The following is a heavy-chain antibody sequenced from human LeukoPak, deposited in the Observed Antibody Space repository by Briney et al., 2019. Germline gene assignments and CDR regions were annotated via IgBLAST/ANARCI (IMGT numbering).Heavy chain of an antibody. J-gene: IGHJ4*02. CDR2: INPNSGGT. Sequence: ASVTVSCKASGYTFTGYYIHWVRQAPAQGLEWMGWINPNSGGTNYAQKFQGRLTMTRDTSIRTAYMALSSLISDHTAGYYCARATLPRSADYTFDYWGQGTLVTVSS. D-gene: IGHD4-11*01. CDR3: ARATLPRSADYTFDY. V-gene: IGHV1-2*02. CDR1: GYTFTGYY.